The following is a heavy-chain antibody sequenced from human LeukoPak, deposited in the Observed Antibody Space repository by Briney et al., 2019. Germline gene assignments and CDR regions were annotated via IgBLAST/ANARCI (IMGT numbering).Heavy chain of an antibody. CDR1: GF. J-gene: IGHJ4*02. CDR2: IYTGGST. CDR3: AKALDTSWGFDY. D-gene: IGHD1-26*01. V-gene: IGHV3-53*01. Sequence: PGGSLRLSCAASGFMSWVRQAPGKRLEWVSSIYTGGSTYNADSVKGRFTISRDNSKSTLYLQMNSLRAEDTAVYYCAKALDTSWGFDYWGQGTLVTVSS.